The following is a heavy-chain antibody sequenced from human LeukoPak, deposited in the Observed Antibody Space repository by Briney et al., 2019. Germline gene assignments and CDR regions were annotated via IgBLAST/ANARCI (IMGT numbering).Heavy chain of an antibody. CDR2: ITDSGGGA. CDR1: GITFNRYA. J-gene: IGHJ4*02. D-gene: IGHD6-19*01. V-gene: IGHV3-23*01. Sequence: GGSLRLSCAASGITFNRYAMSWVRQAPGKGLEWVSAITDSGGGAYYADSVKGRFTISRDNAKNSLFLQLNSLRVDDTAVYYCAGGQGWLVEYWGQGTLVTVSS. CDR3: AGGQGWLVEY.